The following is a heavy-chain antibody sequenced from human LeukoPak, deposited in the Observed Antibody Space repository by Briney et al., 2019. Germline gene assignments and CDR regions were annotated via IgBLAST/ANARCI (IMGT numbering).Heavy chain of an antibody. CDR2: IRYDGSNK. Sequence: GGSLRLSCAASGLTFSTYGIHWVRQAPGKGLDGVTFIRYDGSNKYYADSVKGRFTISRDNSKNTLYLQMNSLRAEDTAVYYCAKDRGGYYDSSGYYSADYWGQGTLVTVSS. J-gene: IGHJ4*02. D-gene: IGHD3-22*01. CDR1: GLTFSTYG. V-gene: IGHV3-30*02. CDR3: AKDRGGYYDSSGYYSADY.